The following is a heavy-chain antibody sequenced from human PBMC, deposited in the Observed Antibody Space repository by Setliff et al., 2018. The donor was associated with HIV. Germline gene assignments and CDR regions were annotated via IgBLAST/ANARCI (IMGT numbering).Heavy chain of an antibody. J-gene: IGHJ4*02. D-gene: IGHD6-19*01. CDR1: GYSFTNYG. CDR3: ARGSCSGCYLSDY. Sequence: ASVKVSCKASGYSFTNYGVNWVRQAPGQGLEWMGWISAYNGNTNYAQKLQGRVTMTTDTSTSTAYMELRSLRSEDTAVYYCARGSCSGCYLSDYWGLGTLVPVSS. V-gene: IGHV1-18*01. CDR2: ISAYNGNT.